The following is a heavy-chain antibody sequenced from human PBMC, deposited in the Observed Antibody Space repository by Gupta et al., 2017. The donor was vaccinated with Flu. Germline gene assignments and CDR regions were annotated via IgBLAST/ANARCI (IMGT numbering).Heavy chain of an antibody. Sequence: GQLLQSGAAVKKPESAVKVSWTASGGTFRNSALNGVRQAPGQGLEWMGGIIPTFGTANYAQNFQGRVTITADKSTSTAYMELSSLRSEDTAVYYCARDGQQAGKLVLYHGMDVWGQGTTVTVSS. V-gene: IGHV1-69*06. CDR2: IIPTFGTA. CDR3: ARDGQQAGKLVLYHGMDV. J-gene: IGHJ6*02. D-gene: IGHD6-13*01. CDR1: GGTFRNSA.